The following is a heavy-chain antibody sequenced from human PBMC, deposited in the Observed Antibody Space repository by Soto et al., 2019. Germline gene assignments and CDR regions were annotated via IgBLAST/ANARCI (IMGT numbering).Heavy chain of an antibody. V-gene: IGHV3-7*01. CDR1: GFTFSRYW. Sequence: GGSLRLSCAASGFTFSRYWMTWVRQAPGKGLEWVANIKQDGSQKYYVDSVKGRFTISRDNTKNSLYLQMNSLSAEDTAVYYCARDHFDVYDPLDLDYWGQGAPVTVSS. CDR3: ARDHFDVYDPLDLDY. J-gene: IGHJ4*02. CDR2: IKQDGSQK. D-gene: IGHD5-12*01.